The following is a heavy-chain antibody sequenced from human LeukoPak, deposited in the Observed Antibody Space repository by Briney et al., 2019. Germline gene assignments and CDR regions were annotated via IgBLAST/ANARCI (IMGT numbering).Heavy chain of an antibody. Sequence: SETLSLTCTVSGGSISSSSYYWGWIRQPPGKGLEWIGSIYYSGSTYYNPSLKSRVTISVDTSKNQFSLKLSSVTAADTAVYYCARGLNYYGSGSYHDYWGQGTLVTVSS. CDR2: IYYSGST. CDR1: GGSISSSSYY. D-gene: IGHD3-10*01. J-gene: IGHJ4*02. V-gene: IGHV4-39*01. CDR3: ARGLNYYGSGSYHDY.